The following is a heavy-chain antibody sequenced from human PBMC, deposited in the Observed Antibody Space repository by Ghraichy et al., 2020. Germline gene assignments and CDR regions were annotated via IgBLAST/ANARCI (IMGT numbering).Heavy chain of an antibody. CDR1: GYTFTSYG. J-gene: IGHJ4*02. V-gene: IGHV1-18*01. CDR3: ARDVLKPHSSGYYTGGY. Sequence: ASVKVSCKASGYTFTSYGISWVRQAPGQGLEWMGWISAYNGNTNYAQKLQGRVTMTTDTSTSTAYMELRSLRSDDTAVYYCARDVLKPHSSGYYTGGYWGQGTLVTVSS. D-gene: IGHD3-22*01. CDR2: ISAYNGNT.